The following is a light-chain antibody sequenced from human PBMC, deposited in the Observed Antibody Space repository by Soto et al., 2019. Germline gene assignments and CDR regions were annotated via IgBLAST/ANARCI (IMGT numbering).Light chain of an antibody. J-gene: IGLJ7*01. V-gene: IGLV1-51*01. CDR2: EDY. CDR1: SSNVGNKY. CDR3: ETWDSSLSIAV. Sequence: QSVLTQPPSVSAAPGPSVTISCSGSSSNVGNKYVSWYQQVPGTAPKLLIYEDYKRPSGIPDRFSGSKSGTSATLGITGLQTGDEADYYCETWDSSLSIAVFGGGTQLTVL.